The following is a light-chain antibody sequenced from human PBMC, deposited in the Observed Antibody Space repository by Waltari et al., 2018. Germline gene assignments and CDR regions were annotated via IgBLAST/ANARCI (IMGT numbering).Light chain of an antibody. J-gene: IGKJ4*01. V-gene: IGKV1-39*01. Sequence: DIEMTQSPSSLSAFVGDRVAITCRASQSITIYLNWYQHKPGKAPMLLIYAASSLQGGVPTRFSGSGSGTDFNLTIITLQPEDFATYYCQQSYSALTFGGGTKVEIK. CDR1: QSITIY. CDR3: QQSYSALT. CDR2: AAS.